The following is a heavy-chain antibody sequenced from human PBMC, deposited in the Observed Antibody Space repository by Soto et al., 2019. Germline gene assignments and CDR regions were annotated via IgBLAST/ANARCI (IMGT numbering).Heavy chain of an antibody. CDR1: GGTFSSYA. J-gene: IGHJ5*02. CDR3: ARDKKGTNYYGSGSYGNWCDP. Sequence: QVQLVQSGAEVKKPGSSVKVSCKASGGTFSSYAISWVRQAPGQGLEWMGGIIPIFGTANYAQKFQGRVTITEDDSTSTAYMELRSLRSADTAVYYWARDKKGTNYYGSGSYGNWCDPWGQGTLVTVSS. V-gene: IGHV1-69*01. CDR2: IIPIFGTA. D-gene: IGHD3-10*01.